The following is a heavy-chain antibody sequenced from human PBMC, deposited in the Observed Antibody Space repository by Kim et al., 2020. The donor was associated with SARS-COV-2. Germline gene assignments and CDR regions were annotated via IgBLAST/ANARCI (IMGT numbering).Heavy chain of an antibody. CDR3: ARTLASGSPLLFRAMDV. Sequence: GGSLRLSCAASGFTFDLYAMNWVRRAPGKGLQWVSSLNGRVGNPYYAESVEGRFTVSRDNTKNTMYLQMTGLRLDDTAVYYCARTLASGSPLLFRAMDVWGQGTTVTVSS. V-gene: IGHV3-23*01. CDR1: GFTFDLYA. D-gene: IGHD3-10*01. CDR2: LNGRVGNP. J-gene: IGHJ6*02.